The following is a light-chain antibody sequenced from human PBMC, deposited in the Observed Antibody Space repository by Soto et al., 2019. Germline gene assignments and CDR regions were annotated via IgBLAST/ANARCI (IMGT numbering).Light chain of an antibody. Sequence: TQSPSALSVSVGERVTLSCRASQGVSSNYLAWYQQKPGQVPSLLIYGASSRASGIPDRLSGSGSGTDFTLTISRLEPEDVAVYYCQEYDGGPLTFGLGTKVDI. CDR1: QGVSSNY. CDR2: GAS. V-gene: IGKV3-20*01. J-gene: IGKJ4*01. CDR3: QEYDGGPLT.